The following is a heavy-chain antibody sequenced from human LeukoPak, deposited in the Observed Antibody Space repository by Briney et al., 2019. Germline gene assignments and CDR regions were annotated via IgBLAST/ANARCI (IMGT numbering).Heavy chain of an antibody. J-gene: IGHJ5*02. CDR1: GYTFTNYG. V-gene: IGHV1-18*01. D-gene: IGHD1-1*01. CDR3: ARRDYSTVNWFDP. Sequence: ASVKASCKASGYTFTNYGISWVRQAPGQGLEWMGWISAYNGDTNYARRFQGRVTMTTDTSTSTAYMELRSLRSDDTAVYYCARRDYSTVNWFDPWGQGTLVTVSS. CDR2: ISAYNGDT.